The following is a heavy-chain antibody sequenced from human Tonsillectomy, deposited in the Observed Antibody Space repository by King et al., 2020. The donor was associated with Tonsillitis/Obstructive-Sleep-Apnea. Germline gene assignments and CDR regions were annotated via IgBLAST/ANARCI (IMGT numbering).Heavy chain of an antibody. J-gene: IGHJ3*02. Sequence: VQLVESGGGVVQPGRSLRLSCAASGFTFSSYGMHWVRQAPGKGLEWVAVIWYDGSNEFYADSVKGRFTISRDNSKNTLYKQINSLRAEDTAVYYCARDSTLRDYDFPPAFDIWGQGTMVTVSS. V-gene: IGHV3-33*01. CDR2: IWYDGSNE. D-gene: IGHD3-3*01. CDR3: ARDSTLRDYDFPPAFDI. CDR1: GFTFSSYG.